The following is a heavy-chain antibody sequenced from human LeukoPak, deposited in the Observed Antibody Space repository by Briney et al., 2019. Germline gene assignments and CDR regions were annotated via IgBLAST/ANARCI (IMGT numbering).Heavy chain of an antibody. V-gene: IGHV3-30*04. CDR2: ISYDGSNK. Sequence: GGSLRLSCAASGFTFSSYTMHWVRQAPGKGLEWVAVISYDGSNKYYVDSVKGRFTISRDNAKNSLYLQMNSLRAEDTAVYYCARDPPRIGYCSSTSCQYADYWGQGTLVTVSS. J-gene: IGHJ4*02. CDR1: GFTFSSYT. D-gene: IGHD2-2*01. CDR3: ARDPPRIGYCSSTSCQYADY.